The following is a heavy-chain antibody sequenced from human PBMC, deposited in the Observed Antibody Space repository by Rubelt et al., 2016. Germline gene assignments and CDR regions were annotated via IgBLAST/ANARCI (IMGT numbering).Heavy chain of an antibody. D-gene: IGHD4-11*01. CDR1: GHTLTQLS. J-gene: IGHJ5*02. V-gene: IGHV1-24*01. CDR3: AAGLQYNWFDP. Sequence: QFQLGQSGAEVKRPGASVKVSCKVSGHTLTQLSMHWVRQAPGKGLEWMGGLDPEDGKTIYAEKFQGRVTLTQDTSTDKAYMELRSLRSDDTAVYYCAAGLQYNWFDPWGQGTLVTVSS. CDR2: LDPEDGKT.